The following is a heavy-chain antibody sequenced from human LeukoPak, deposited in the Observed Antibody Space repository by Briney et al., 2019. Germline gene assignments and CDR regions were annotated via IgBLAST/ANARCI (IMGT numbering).Heavy chain of an antibody. Sequence: SVKVSCKASGGTFSSYAISWVRQAPGQGLEWMGGIIPIFGTANYAQKFQGRVTITADTSASTAYMELSSLRSEDMAMYYCARARQYSGTWGFDYWGQGTLVTVSS. D-gene: IGHD6-13*01. CDR3: ARARQYSGTWGFDY. V-gene: IGHV1-69*06. CDR2: IIPIFGTA. J-gene: IGHJ4*02. CDR1: GGTFSSYA.